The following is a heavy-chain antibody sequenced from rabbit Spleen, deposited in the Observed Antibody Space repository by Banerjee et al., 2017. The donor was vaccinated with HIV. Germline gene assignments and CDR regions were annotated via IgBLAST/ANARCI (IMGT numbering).Heavy chain of an antibody. D-gene: IGHD1-1*01. Sequence: QQQLVESGGGLVKPGASLTLTCKASGFSLSSGYYMSWVRQAPGKGLEWIGMIYTGGSRDYASWVNGRFSISRENTQNTVSLQMNSLTAADTATYFCVRDWASSSGPYFFGLWGPGTLVTVS. J-gene: IGHJ4*01. CDR1: GFSLSSGYY. CDR3: VRDWASSSGPYFFGL. V-gene: IGHV1S33*01. CDR2: IYTGGSR.